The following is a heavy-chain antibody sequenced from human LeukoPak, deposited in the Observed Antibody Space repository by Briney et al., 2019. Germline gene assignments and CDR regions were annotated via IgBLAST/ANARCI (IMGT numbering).Heavy chain of an antibody. V-gene: IGHV3-21*01. Sequence: GRSLRLSCAASGFTFSSYSMNWVRQAPGKGLEWVSSISSSSSYIYYADSVKGRFTISRDNAKNSLYLQMNSLRAEDTAVYYCARVVAARPLGYWGQGTLVTVSS. CDR2: ISSSSSYI. J-gene: IGHJ4*02. D-gene: IGHD6-6*01. CDR3: ARVVAARPLGY. CDR1: GFTFSSYS.